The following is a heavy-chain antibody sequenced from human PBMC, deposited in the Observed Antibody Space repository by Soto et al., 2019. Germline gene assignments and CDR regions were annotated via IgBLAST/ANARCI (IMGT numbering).Heavy chain of an antibody. CDR2: IYYSGST. J-gene: IGHJ5*02. D-gene: IGHD4-17*01. CDR3: ARDITTKDYGDYPLNWFDP. V-gene: IGHV4-59*01. Sequence: SETLSLTCTVSGGSISSYYWSWIRQPPGKGLEWIGYIYYSGSTNYNPSLKSRVTISVDTSKNQFSLKLSSVTAADTAVYYCARDITTKDYGDYPLNWFDPWGQGTLVTVSS. CDR1: GGSISSYY.